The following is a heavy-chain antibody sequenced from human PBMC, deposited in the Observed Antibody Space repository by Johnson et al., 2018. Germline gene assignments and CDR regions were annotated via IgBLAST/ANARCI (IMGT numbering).Heavy chain of an antibody. Sequence: VQLVQSGGGLVQPGRSLRLSCEASGFTFDDHAMYWVRQAPGKGLEWVSGLSWNSVGIGYADSVRGRFTISRDNAQNSLYLQMNSLRVEDTALYYCVRDEFSTSSGGLDFWGQGTLVTVSS. V-gene: IGHV3-9*01. CDR1: GFTFDDHA. J-gene: IGHJ4*02. D-gene: IGHD2/OR15-2a*01. CDR2: LSWNSVGI. CDR3: VRDEFSTSSGGLDF.